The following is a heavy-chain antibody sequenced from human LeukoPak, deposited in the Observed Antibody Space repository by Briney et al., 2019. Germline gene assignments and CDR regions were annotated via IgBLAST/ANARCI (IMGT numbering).Heavy chain of an antibody. CDR2: VTTDGSST. J-gene: IGHJ6*02. D-gene: IGHD2-15*01. CDR1: GFTFSSYL. V-gene: IGHV3-74*03. CDR3: ARVGYCSGGSCYSPNHYYGMDV. Sequence: GGSLRLSCAASGFTFSSYLMHWVRQAPGKGLVWVSRVTTDGSSTTYADSVKGRFTISRDNAKNTLYLQMNSLRAEDTAVYYCARVGYCSGGSCYSPNHYYGMDVWGQGTTVTVSS.